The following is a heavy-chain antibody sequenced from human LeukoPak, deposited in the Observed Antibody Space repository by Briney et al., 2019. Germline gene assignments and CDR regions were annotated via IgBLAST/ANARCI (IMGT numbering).Heavy chain of an antibody. V-gene: IGHV3-21*01. CDR3: ARGGYSYGPLIY. CDR1: GFTFSSYS. D-gene: IGHD5-18*01. J-gene: IGHJ4*02. CDR2: ISSSSSYI. Sequence: GGPLRLSCAASGFTFSSYSMNWVRQAPGKGLEWVSSISSSSSYIYYADSVKGRFTISRDNAKNSLYLQMNSLRAEDTAVYYCARGGYSYGPLIYWGQGTLVTVSS.